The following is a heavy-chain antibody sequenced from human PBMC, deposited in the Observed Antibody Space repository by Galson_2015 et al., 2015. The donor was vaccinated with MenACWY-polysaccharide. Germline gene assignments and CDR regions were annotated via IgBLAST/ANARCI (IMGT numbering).Heavy chain of an antibody. CDR3: VGPLGRGGTGAYGMDA. D-gene: IGHD3-10*01. J-gene: IGHJ6*02. CDR2: INSDASST. CDR1: GLTFSNNW. V-gene: IGHV3-74*01. Sequence: SLRLSCAASGLTFSNNWIHWVRQAPGKGLVWVSRINSDASSTAYADSVKGRFTISRDNAKNTLYLQMNSLRVEDTAVYYCVGPLGRGGTGAYGMDAWCQATTVTVSS.